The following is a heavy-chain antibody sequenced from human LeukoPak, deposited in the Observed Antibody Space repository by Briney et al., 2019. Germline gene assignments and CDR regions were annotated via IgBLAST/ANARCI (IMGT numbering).Heavy chain of an antibody. D-gene: IGHD5-24*01. CDR2: IYYSGST. Sequence: PSETLSLTCTVSGGSISSSSYYWGWIRQPPGKGLEWIGSIYYSGSTYYNPSLKSRVTISVDTSENQFSLKLSSVTAADTAVYYCARNRDGYNSFDYWGQGTLVTVSS. V-gene: IGHV4-39*07. J-gene: IGHJ4*02. CDR1: GGSISSSSYY. CDR3: ARNRDGYNSFDY.